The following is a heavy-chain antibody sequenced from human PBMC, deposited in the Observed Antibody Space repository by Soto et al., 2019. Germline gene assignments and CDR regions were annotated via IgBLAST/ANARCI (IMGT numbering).Heavy chain of an antibody. D-gene: IGHD3-22*01. V-gene: IGHV4-59*01. Sequence: QVQLQESGPGLVKPSETLSLTCAVSGDSISSYYCMWIRQPPGKGLESIGYLYYGRSANYNPSLTRRVTLALDTSTNQCSLTLSSMTAADTAVYYCALRSMAVVPEYWGQGTLVTVSS. CDR2: LYYGRSA. CDR3: ALRSMAVVPEY. CDR1: GDSISSYY. J-gene: IGHJ4*02.